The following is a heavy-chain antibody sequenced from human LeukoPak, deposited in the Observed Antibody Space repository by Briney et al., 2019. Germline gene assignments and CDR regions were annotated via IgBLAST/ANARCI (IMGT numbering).Heavy chain of an antibody. J-gene: IGHJ3*01. CDR1: GFTFSSYG. V-gene: IGHV3-33*06. Sequence: GSLRLSCAAAGFTFSSYGMQWVRQAPGKGPEWVAVIWYDGSKKYDGDSVKGRFTISRNNSKKMLYLKMNSLRAEETAVYYSAKVLSSGSSRGAFDVWGQGTKVTVSS. D-gene: IGHD1-26*01. CDR3: AKVLSSGSSRGAFDV. CDR2: IWYDGSKK.